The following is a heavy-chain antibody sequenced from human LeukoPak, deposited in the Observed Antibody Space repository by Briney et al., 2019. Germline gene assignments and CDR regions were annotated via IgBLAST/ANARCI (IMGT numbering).Heavy chain of an antibody. V-gene: IGHV3-21*01. CDR3: ASRSDIDC. D-gene: IGHD3-9*01. Sequence: GGSLRLSCAASGFTFSSFTMSWVRQAPGRGLEWVSSISAGGGNIYYADSLKGRLTNSRDNAKNSLYLQMNSLRAEDTAVYYCASRSDIDCWGQGILVTVSS. CDR1: GFTFSSFT. CDR2: ISAGGGNI. J-gene: IGHJ4*02.